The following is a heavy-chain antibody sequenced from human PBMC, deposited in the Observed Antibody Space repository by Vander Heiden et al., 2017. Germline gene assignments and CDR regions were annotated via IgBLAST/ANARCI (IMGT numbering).Heavy chain of an antibody. Sequence: QVQLVPSGAEVTKPGASVKVSCKASGNTFTSYYMHWVRQAPGQGLEWMRIINPSGGSTSYAQKFQGRVTMTRDTSTSTVYMELSSLRSEDTAVYYCATQRLGDAFDIWGQGTMVTVSS. D-gene: IGHD1-1*01. CDR3: ATQRLGDAFDI. CDR1: GNTFTSYY. V-gene: IGHV1-46*01. J-gene: IGHJ3*02. CDR2: INPSGGST.